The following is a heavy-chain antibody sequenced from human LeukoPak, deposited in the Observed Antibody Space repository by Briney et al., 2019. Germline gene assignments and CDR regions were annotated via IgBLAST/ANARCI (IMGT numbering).Heavy chain of an antibody. Sequence: GGSLRLSCAASGFIFSSKWIHWVRQAPGKGLEWVSRIDNGGSYTSYADSVKGRFTISRDNAKNPLYLQMNSLRAEDTAVYYCARDLPISDSSGYYLDYWGQGTVVTVSS. CDR3: ARDLPISDSSGYYLDY. CDR1: GFIFSSKW. J-gene: IGHJ4*02. CDR2: IDNGGSYT. V-gene: IGHV3-74*01. D-gene: IGHD3-22*01.